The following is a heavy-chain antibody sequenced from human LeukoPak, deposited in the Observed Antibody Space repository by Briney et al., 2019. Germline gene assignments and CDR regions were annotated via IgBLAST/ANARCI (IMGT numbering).Heavy chain of an antibody. J-gene: IGHJ4*02. CDR3: ARVDSSSWHTQPYYFDY. D-gene: IGHD6-13*01. CDR2: ISSSSSTI. Sequence: PGGSLRLSCAASGFTFSGYSMNWVRQAPGKGLEWVSYISSSSSTIYYADSVKGRFTISRDNAKNSLYLQMNSLRAEDTAVYYCARVDSSSWHTQPYYFDYWGQGTLVTVSS. V-gene: IGHV3-48*04. CDR1: GFTFSGYS.